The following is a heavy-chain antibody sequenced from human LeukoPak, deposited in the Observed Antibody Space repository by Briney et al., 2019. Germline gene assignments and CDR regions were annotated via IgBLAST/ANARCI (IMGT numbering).Heavy chain of an antibody. V-gene: IGHV4-59*01. CDR3: AAHYGSGSPVDY. Sequence: KPSETLSLTCTVSGGSISSYYWSWIRQPPGKGLEWIGYIFYSGSTNYNPSLESRVTISLDTSKNQFSLKLSSVTAADTAVYYCAAHYGSGSPVDYWGQGTLVTVSS. J-gene: IGHJ4*02. CDR1: GGSISSYY. D-gene: IGHD3-10*01. CDR2: IFYSGST.